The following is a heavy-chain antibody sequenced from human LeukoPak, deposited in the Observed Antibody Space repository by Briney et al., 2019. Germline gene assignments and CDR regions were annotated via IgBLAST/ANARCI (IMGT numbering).Heavy chain of an antibody. CDR3: ARPPTVTTRRYYYYYMDV. Sequence: ASVKVSCKASGYTFTGYYIHWVRQAPGQGLEWMGWLNPNSGGTNYAPKFRGRVTMTRDTSISTAYMELSRLRSDDTAVYYCARPPTVTTRRYYYYYMDVWGKGTTVTVSS. D-gene: IGHD4-11*01. V-gene: IGHV1-2*02. CDR2: LNPNSGGT. J-gene: IGHJ6*03. CDR1: GYTFTGYY.